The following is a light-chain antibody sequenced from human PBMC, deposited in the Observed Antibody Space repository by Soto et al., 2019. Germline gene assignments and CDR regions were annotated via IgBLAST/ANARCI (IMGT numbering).Light chain of an antibody. J-gene: IGKJ1*01. Sequence: ILMTQSPSSLSAFVGDRVTITCRASQDIGNFLAWYQQKPGKVPKLLIYAASTLQSGVPSRFSGSGSGTDFTLTISRLEPEDFAVYYCQQYGSSGTFGQGTKVDIK. V-gene: IGKV1-27*01. CDR3: QQYGSSGT. CDR2: AAS. CDR1: QDIGNF.